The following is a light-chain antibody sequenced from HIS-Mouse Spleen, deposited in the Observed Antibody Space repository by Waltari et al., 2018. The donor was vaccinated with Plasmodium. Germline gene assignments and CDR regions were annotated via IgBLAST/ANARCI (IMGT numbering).Light chain of an antibody. V-gene: IGLV2-11*01. CDR3: CSYAGSYTLV. J-gene: IGLJ2*01. Sequence: QSALTQPRSVSGSPGQPVTIPCPGTSSHVGGHSYVAWYQQHPGKAPKLMIYDVSKRPSGVPDRFSGSKSGNTASLTISGLQAEDEADYYCCSYAGSYTLVFGGGTKLTVL. CDR1: SSHVGGHSY. CDR2: DVS.